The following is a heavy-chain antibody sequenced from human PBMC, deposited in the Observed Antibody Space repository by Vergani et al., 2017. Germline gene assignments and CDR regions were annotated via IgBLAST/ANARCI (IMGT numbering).Heavy chain of an antibody. J-gene: IGHJ3*02. D-gene: IGHD2-2*01. CDR2: MNTNSGNT. CDR1: GYTFTSYD. CDR3: ARFLVVPAAYDAFDI. Sequence: QVQLVQSGAEVKKPGASVKVSCKASGYTFTSYDINWVRQATGQGLEWMGWMNTNSGNTGYAQKFQGRVTMTRNTSISTAYMELSSLRSEDTAVYYCARFLVVPAAYDAFDIWGQGTMVTVSS. V-gene: IGHV1-8*01.